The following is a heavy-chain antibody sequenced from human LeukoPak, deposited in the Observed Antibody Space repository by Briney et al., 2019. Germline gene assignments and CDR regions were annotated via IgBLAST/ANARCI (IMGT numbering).Heavy chain of an antibody. V-gene: IGHV4-34*01. Sequence: SSETLSLTCTVSGGSISSYYWSWIRQPPGKGLEWIGEINHSGSTDYNPSLKSRVTISVDTSKNQFSLKVSSVTAADTAVYYCARAPRYCSSTSCSNGGMDVWGQGTTVTVSS. CDR3: ARAPRYCSSTSCSNGGMDV. D-gene: IGHD2-2*01. J-gene: IGHJ6*02. CDR2: INHSGST. CDR1: GGSISSYY.